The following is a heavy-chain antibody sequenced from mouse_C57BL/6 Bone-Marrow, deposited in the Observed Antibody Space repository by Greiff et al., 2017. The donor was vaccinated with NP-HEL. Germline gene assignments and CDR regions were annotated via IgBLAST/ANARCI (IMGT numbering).Heavy chain of an antibody. D-gene: IGHD2-2*01. V-gene: IGHV5-12*01. CDR2: ISNGGGST. CDR1: GFTFSDYY. J-gene: IGHJ3*01. Sequence: DVMLVESGGGLVQPGGSLKLSCAASGFTFSDYYMYWVRQTPEKRLEWVAYISNGGGSTYYPDTVKGRFTISRDNAKNTLYLQMSRLKSEDTAMYYCARRGYGYDFAYWGQGTLVTVSA. CDR3: ARRGYGYDFAY.